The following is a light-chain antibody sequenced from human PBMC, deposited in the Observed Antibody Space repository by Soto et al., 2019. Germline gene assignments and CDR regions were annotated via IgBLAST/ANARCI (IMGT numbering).Light chain of an antibody. CDR2: LYSDGSH. J-gene: IGLJ2*01. V-gene: IGLV4-69*01. CDR1: SGHSNYA. Sequence: QPVLTQSPSASASLGASVKLTCTLSSGHSNYAIAWHQQQPEKGPRYLMKLYSDGSHTKGDGIPDRFSGSSSGAERYLTISSLQSEDEADYYCQTWGTAIVVFGGGTKLTVL. CDR3: QTWGTAIVV.